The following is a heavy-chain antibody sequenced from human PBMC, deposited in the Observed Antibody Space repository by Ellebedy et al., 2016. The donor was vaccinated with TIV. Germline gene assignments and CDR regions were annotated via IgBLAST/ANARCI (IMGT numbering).Heavy chain of an antibody. J-gene: IGHJ4*02. D-gene: IGHD5-18*01. CDR3: AKSVDTAMVYFDY. CDR1: GFTFSNYA. V-gene: IGHV3-23*01. CDR2: ISGSGVST. Sequence: GESLKISCAASGFTFSNYAMSWVRQAPGKGLEWVSSISGSGVSTFYADSVKGRSTISRDNSKNTLYLQMNSLRAEDTAVYYCAKSVDTAMVYFDYWGQGTLVTVSS.